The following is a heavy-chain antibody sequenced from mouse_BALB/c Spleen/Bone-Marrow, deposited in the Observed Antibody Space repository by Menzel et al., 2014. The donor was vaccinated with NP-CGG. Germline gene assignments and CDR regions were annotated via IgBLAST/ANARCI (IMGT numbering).Heavy chain of an antibody. Sequence: QVQLQQPGAELVKPGASVKLSCKASGYTFTSYYMYWVKQRPGQGLEWIGEINPSNGGTNFNEKFKSKATLTVDKSSSTAYMQFSSLTSEDSAVYYCTRSRRAMDYWGQGTSVTVSS. CDR3: TRSRRAMDY. CDR1: GYTFTSYY. V-gene: IGHV1S81*02. CDR2: INPSNGGT. D-gene: IGHD2-12*01. J-gene: IGHJ4*01.